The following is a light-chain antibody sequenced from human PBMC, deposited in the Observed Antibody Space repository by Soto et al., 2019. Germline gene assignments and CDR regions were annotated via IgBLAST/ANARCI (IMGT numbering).Light chain of an antibody. CDR1: QSISSW. CDR2: DAS. Sequence: DIQMTQSPSALSASVGDRVTITCRASQSISSWLAWYQQKPGKAPKLLIYDASSLESGVPSRFSGSGSGTEFTLTISSLQPEDFVTYYCQQYNSYSVYTFGQGTKLEIK. V-gene: IGKV1-5*01. J-gene: IGKJ2*01. CDR3: QQYNSYSVYT.